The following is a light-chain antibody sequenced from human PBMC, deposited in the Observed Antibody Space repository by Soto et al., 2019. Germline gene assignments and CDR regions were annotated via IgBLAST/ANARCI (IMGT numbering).Light chain of an antibody. J-gene: IGLJ2*01. Sequence: QSVLTQPPSASGTPGQRVTISCSGSSSNIGSNPVDWYQQVPGTAPKLLIYSYNERPSGVPDRFSGSKSGTSASLAISGLQSEDEADYYCATWDDSLHGVVFGGGTKLTVL. CDR1: SSNIGSNP. V-gene: IGLV1-44*01. CDR2: SYN. CDR3: ATWDDSLHGVV.